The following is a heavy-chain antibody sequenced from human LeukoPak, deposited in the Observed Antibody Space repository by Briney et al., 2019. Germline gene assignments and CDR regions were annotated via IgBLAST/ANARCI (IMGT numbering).Heavy chain of an antibody. D-gene: IGHD3-16*02. CDR2: ISGSGGST. Sequence: PGGSLRLSRAASGFTFSSYAMSWVRQAPGKGLEWVSAISGSGGSTYYADSVKGRFTISRDNSKNTLYLQMNSLRAEDTAVYYCRGDYVWGSYRSPNFDYWGQGTLVTVSS. J-gene: IGHJ4*02. V-gene: IGHV3-23*01. CDR1: GFTFSSYA. CDR3: RGDYVWGSYRSPNFDY.